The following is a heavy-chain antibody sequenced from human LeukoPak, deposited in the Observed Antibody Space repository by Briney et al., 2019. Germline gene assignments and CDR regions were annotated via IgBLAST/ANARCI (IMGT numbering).Heavy chain of an antibody. J-gene: IGHJ4*02. CDR1: GFTFSSYG. Sequence: GRSLRLSCAASGFTFSSYGMHWVRQAPGKGLEWVAVISYDGSNKYYADSVKGRFTISRDNSKNTLYLQMNSLRAEDTAVYYCATGRSYVVVFAELDYWGQGTLVTVSS. CDR3: ATGRSYVVVFAELDY. D-gene: IGHD2-21*01. CDR2: ISYDGSNK. V-gene: IGHV3-30*03.